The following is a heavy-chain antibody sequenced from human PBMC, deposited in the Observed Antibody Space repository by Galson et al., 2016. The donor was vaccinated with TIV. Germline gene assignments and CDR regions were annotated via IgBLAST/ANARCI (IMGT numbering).Heavy chain of an antibody. V-gene: IGHV1-69*13. CDR1: GGTFSNYG. J-gene: IGHJ6*03. CDR2: INPVFRIP. CDR3: ATSISGVVNYYYYMDV. D-gene: IGHD3-3*01. Sequence: SVKVSCKASGGTFSNYGISWVRQAPGQGLEWMGGINPVFRIPNCAQKFQGRVTITADESTSTAFMELSSLRSEDTAIYYCATSISGVVNYYYYMDVWGKGTTVTVSS.